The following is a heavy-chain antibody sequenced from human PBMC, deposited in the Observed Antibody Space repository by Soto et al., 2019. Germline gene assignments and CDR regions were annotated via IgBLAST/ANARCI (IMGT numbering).Heavy chain of an antibody. J-gene: IGHJ3*02. CDR3: ARDWALTDDDFDI. CDR1: GGTFSSYA. V-gene: IGHV1-69*13. Sequence: SVKVSCKASGGTFSSYAISWVRQAPGQGLEWMGGIIPIFGTANYAQKFQGRVTITADESTSTAYMELSSLRSEDTAVYYCARDWALTDDDFDIWGQGTLVTVSS. D-gene: IGHD7-27*01. CDR2: IIPIFGTA.